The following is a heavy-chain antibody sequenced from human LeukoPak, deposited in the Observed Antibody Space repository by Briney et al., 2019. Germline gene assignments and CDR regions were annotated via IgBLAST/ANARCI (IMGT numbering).Heavy chain of an antibody. V-gene: IGHV3-43*02. Sequence: GGSLRLSCAASGFTFDDYAMHWVRQAPGKGLEWVSLISGDGGRTYYADAVKGRFTLSRDNSKNSLYLQMNSLRSEDTALYYCAKDLVVVSADYYYYGLDVWGRGTTVTVSS. J-gene: IGHJ6*02. CDR2: ISGDGGRT. CDR3: AKDLVVVSADYYYYGLDV. D-gene: IGHD2-15*01. CDR1: GFTFDDYA.